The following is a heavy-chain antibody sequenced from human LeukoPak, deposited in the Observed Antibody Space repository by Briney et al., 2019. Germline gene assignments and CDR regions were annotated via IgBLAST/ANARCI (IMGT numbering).Heavy chain of an antibody. D-gene: IGHD3-10*01. Sequence: PGRSLRLSCAASGFTFDNYAMHWVRQAPGKCLEWVSGIAWNSGNTGFADSVKGRFTISRDNAENSLSLQMNSLTPEDTAFYFCAKDMNSYGSGSSYNPWGPFDSWGQGTLVTVSS. V-gene: IGHV3-9*01. CDR2: IAWNSGNT. CDR1: GFTFDNYA. CDR3: AKDMNSYGSGSSYNPWGPFDS. J-gene: IGHJ4*02.